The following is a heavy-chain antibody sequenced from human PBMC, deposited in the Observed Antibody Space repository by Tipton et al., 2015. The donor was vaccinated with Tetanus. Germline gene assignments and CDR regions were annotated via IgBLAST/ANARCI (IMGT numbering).Heavy chain of an antibody. V-gene: IGHV4-31*03. CDR3: ARYNYSSGSRWLDP. D-gene: IGHD1-14*01. J-gene: IGHJ5*02. Sequence: TLSLTCTVSGGSISSGGYYWSWIRQHPGKGLEWIGDIYNSGSTYYNPSLKSRVTISVDASKNRFSLKLGSVAAADTAVYYCARYNYSSGSRWLDPWGQGTLVIVSS. CDR2: IYNSGST. CDR1: GGSISSGGYY.